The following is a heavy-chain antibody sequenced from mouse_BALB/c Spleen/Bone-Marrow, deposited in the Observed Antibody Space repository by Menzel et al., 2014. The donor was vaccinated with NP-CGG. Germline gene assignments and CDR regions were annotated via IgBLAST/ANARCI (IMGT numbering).Heavy chain of an antibody. CDR2: IWSGGST. D-gene: IGHD2-1*01. CDR3: ARNDYGNPHYAMDY. CDR1: GFSVISYG. Sequence: QVQLQQSGPGLVQPSQCLFISCTVSGFSVISYGVHWVRQPPGKGLEWLGVIWSGGSTGYNAAFISRLSISKDNSKSQVFFKMNSLQADDTAIYYCARNDYGNPHYAMDYWGQGTSVTVSS. V-gene: IGHV2-4*02. J-gene: IGHJ4*01.